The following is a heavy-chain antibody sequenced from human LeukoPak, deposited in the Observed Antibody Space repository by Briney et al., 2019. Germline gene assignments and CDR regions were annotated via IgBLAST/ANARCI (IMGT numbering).Heavy chain of an antibody. CDR1: GYTFTSYD. CDR3: ARDDYGDNSGFDP. J-gene: IGHJ5*02. D-gene: IGHD4-23*01. CDR2: MNPNSGNT. V-gene: IGHV1-8*01. Sequence: ASVKVSCKASGYTFTSYDINWVRQATGQGLEWMGWMNPNSGNTGYAQQFQGRVTITRNTSISTAYMELSSLRSEDTAVYYCARDDYGDNSGFDPWGQGTLVTVSS.